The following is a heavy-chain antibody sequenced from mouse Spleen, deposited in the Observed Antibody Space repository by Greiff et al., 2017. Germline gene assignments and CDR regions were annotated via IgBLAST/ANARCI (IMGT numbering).Heavy chain of an antibody. CDR2: ISSGGGNT. CDR1: GFTFSSYA. Sequence: EVKLVESGGGLVKLGGSLKLSCAASGFTFSSYAMSWVRQTPEKRLEWVATISSGGGNTYYPDSVKGRFTISRDNAKNTLYLQMSSLKSEDTAMYYCARQIPIYYYGSSQGYFDYWGQGTTLTVSS. V-gene: IGHV5-9*04. J-gene: IGHJ2*01. D-gene: IGHD1-1*01. CDR3: ARQIPIYYYGSSQGYFDY.